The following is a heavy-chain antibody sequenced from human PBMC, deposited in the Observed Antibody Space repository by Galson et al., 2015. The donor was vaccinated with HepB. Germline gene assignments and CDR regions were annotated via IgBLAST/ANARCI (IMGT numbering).Heavy chain of an antibody. Sequence: SLRLSCAASGFTFGTYAMTWVRQAPGKGLEWVSVISGTDGTTYYADSVKGRFTISRDNSKDTLYPQMNNLRAEDSATYYCARKDVGHYPFHYWGQGTLVTVSS. CDR1: GFTFGTYA. CDR3: ARKDVGHYPFHY. J-gene: IGHJ4*02. D-gene: IGHD1-26*01. V-gene: IGHV3-23*01. CDR2: ISGTDGTT.